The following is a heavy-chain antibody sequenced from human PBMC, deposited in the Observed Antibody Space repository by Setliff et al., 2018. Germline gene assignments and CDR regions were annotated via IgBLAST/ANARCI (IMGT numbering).Heavy chain of an antibody. V-gene: IGHV4-31*03. CDR2: ITSSGYT. Sequence: PSATLSLTCSVSGDSISIGAYFWSWIRHRPGEGLEYIGHITSSGYTNYSPSLQGRVAISEDTSENQFSLKLSSVTAADTAIYFCVRGRTSGLFLSRFDPWGQGTLVTVSS. CDR1: GDSISIGAYF. D-gene: IGHD2-21*01. J-gene: IGHJ5*02. CDR3: VRGRTSGLFLSRFDP.